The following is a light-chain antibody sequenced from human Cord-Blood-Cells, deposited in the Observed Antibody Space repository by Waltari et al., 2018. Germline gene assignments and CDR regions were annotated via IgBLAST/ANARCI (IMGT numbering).Light chain of an antibody. CDR3: QKYISAPLT. Sequence: DIQMTQSPSSLSASVGDRVTITCRASHGISNYLAWYQQKPGKVPKLLIYAASTLQSGVPSRFSGSGSGTDFTLTISSLQPEDVATYYCQKYISAPLTFGGGTKVEIK. CDR2: AAS. CDR1: HGISNY. V-gene: IGKV1-27*01. J-gene: IGKJ4*01.